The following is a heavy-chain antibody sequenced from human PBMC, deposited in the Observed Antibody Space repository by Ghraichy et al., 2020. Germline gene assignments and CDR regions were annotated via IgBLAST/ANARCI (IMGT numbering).Heavy chain of an antibody. J-gene: IGHJ6*02. Sequence: GGSLRLSCAASGFTFSNYWMSWVRQAPGKGLEWVANIKQDGSVKYFVDSVKGRFTISRDNAKNSLFLQMNSLRAEDTALYYCARDGPYEYVWGTYRPINYYFGMDVWGQGTTVTVSS. V-gene: IGHV3-7*01. CDR3: ARDGPYEYVWGTYRPINYYFGMDV. D-gene: IGHD3-16*02. CDR2: IKQDGSVK. CDR1: GFTFSNYW.